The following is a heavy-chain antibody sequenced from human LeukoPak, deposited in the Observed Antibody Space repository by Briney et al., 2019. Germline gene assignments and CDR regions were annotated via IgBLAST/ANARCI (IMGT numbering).Heavy chain of an antibody. CDR1: GASVSNYY. CDR3: ARHHDGGPKLRLDF. Sequence: SETLSLICRVSGASVSNYYWSWIRQSPGKGLEWIGFFHYSGSANYNPSLNSRVTTSIDTSMNQLSLTLVSVTAADTAVYFCARHHDGGPKLRLDFWGLGVLVTVSS. J-gene: IGHJ4*02. V-gene: IGHV4-59*08. D-gene: IGHD2-15*01. CDR2: FHYSGSA.